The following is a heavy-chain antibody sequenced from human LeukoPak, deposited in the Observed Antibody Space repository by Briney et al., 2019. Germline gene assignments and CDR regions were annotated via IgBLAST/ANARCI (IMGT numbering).Heavy chain of an antibody. CDR2: INPNSGGT. CDR1: GYTFTGYY. D-gene: IGHD3-3*01. CDR3: ARSVLTTYFDFWSAQDV. V-gene: IGHV1-2*02. Sequence: ASVKVSCKASGYTFTGYYMHWVRQAPGQGLEWMGWINPNSGGTNYAQKFQGRVTMTRDTSISTAYMELSRPTSDDTAVYYCARSVLTTYFDFWSAQDVWGQGTTVTVSS. J-gene: IGHJ6*02.